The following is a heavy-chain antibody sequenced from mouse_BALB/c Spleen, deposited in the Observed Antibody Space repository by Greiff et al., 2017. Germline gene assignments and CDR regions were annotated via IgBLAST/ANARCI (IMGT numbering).Heavy chain of an antibody. CDR2: IDPENGDT. CDR1: GFNIKDYY. CDR3: ARSFGNYGDY. D-gene: IGHD1-1*02. Sequence: VQLKESGAELVRSGASVKLSCTASGFNIKDYYMHWVKQRPEQGLEWIGWIDPENGDTEYAPKFQGKATMTADTSSNTAYLQLSSLTSEDTAVYYCARSFGNYGDYWGQGTTLTVSS. V-gene: IGHV14-4*02. J-gene: IGHJ2*01.